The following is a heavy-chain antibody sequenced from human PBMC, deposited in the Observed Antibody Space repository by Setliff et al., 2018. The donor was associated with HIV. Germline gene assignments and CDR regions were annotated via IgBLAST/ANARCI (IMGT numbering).Heavy chain of an antibody. CDR3: ARDSRYFEMDWWFDP. D-gene: IGHD3-9*01. CDR2: ISYDASRT. Sequence: PGGSLRLSCVASGFTFSTFAMHWVRQAPGKGLEWVSVISYDASRTYYVDSVKGRFTISRDNSKNTLYLQLNSLRPEDTAVYYCARDSRYFEMDWWFDPWGQGTLVTVSS. CDR1: GFTFSTFA. V-gene: IGHV3-30*01. J-gene: IGHJ5*02.